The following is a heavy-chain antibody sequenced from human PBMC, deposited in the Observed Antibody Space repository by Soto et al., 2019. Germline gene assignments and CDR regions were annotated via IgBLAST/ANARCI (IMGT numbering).Heavy chain of an antibody. CDR2: INWNGGST. V-gene: IGHV3-20*01. J-gene: IGHJ6*03. Sequence: GGSLRLSCAASGFTFDDYGMSWVRQAPGKGLEWVSGINWNGGSTGYADSVKGRFTISRDNAKNSLYLQMNSLRAEDTALYHCARAPYSGYGTHYYYYYMDVWGKGTTVTVSS. D-gene: IGHD5-12*01. CDR3: ARAPYSGYGTHYYYYYMDV. CDR1: GFTFDDYG.